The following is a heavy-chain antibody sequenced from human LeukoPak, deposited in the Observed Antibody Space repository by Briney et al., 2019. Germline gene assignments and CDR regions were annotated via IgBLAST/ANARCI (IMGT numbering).Heavy chain of an antibody. CDR2: ISYDGSNK. D-gene: IGHD6-13*01. CDR3: ARVFDGGSSEGYFDY. V-gene: IGHV3-30-3*01. CDR1: GFTFSSYA. Sequence: GGSLRLSCAASGFTFSSYAMHWVRQAPGKGLEWVAVISYDGSNKYYADSVKGRFTISRDNSKNTLYLQMNSLRAEDTAVYYCARVFDGGSSEGYFDYWGQGTLVTVSS. J-gene: IGHJ4*02.